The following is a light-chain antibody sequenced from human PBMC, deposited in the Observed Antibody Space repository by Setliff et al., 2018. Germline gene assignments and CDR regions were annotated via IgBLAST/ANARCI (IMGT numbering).Light chain of an antibody. Sequence: SYELTQPPSVSVAPGKTARIPCGGNNIGRESVHWYQQKPGQAPVLVIFDDSDRPSGIPERFSGSNSGNTATLTISGVEAGDEADYYCQVCDISSDHPYVFGAGTKVTVL. CDR3: QVCDISSDHPYV. V-gene: IGLV3-21*04. CDR1: NIGRES. J-gene: IGLJ1*01. CDR2: DDS.